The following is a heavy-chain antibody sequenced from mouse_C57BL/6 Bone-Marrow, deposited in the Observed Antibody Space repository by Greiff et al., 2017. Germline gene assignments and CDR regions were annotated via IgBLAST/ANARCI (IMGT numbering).Heavy chain of an antibody. CDR2: IYPGDGST. Sequence: QVQLQQSGPELVKPGASVKLSCKASGYTFTSYDINWVKQRPGQGLEWIGWIYPGDGSTKYNEKFKGKATLTVDTSSSTAYMELHSLASEDSAVYLWAMGGYDCWFAYWGQGTLVTVSA. CDR3: AMGGYDCWFAY. J-gene: IGHJ3*01. V-gene: IGHV1-85*01. D-gene: IGHD2-2*01. CDR1: GYTFTSYD.